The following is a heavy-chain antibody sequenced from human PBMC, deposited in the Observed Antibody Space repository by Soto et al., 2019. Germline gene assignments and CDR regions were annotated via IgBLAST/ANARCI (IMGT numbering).Heavy chain of an antibody. Sequence: SETLSLTCAVYGGSFSGYYWSWIRQPPGKGLEWIGEINHSGSTNYNPSPKSRVTISVDTSKNQFSLKLSSVTAADTAAYYCARVVTMIVVVITPGDAFDIWGQGRMVTVSS. D-gene: IGHD3-22*01. CDR2: INHSGST. J-gene: IGHJ3*02. CDR3: ARVVTMIVVVITPGDAFDI. CDR1: GGSFSGYY. V-gene: IGHV4-34*01.